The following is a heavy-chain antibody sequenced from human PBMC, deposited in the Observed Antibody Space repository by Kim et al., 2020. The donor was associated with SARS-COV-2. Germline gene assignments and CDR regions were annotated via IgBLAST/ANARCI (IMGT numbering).Heavy chain of an antibody. V-gene: IGHV3-48*03. CDR3: ATVHSLQYRSGGRALDI. D-gene: IGHD4-4*01. CDR1: GFTFSSYA. J-gene: IGHJ1*01. Sequence: GGSLRLSCAASGFTFSSYAMSWVRQAPGKGLEWVSSIGRSGSPTHYADSVKGRFTIYKDNAKNTLDLQMNSLRGEDTAVYYCATVHSLQYRSGGRALDIWGQGTLVTVSS. CDR2: IGRSGSPT.